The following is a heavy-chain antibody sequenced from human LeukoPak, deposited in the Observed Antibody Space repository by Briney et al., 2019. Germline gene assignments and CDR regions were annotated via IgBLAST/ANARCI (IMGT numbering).Heavy chain of an antibody. CDR2: MNPNSGNT. CDR3: ARPRNGRSSGDY. D-gene: IGHD3-10*01. Sequence: ASVKVSCKASGYTFTSYDINWVRQATGQGLEWMGWMNPNSGNTGYAQKFQGRVTMTRNTSIGTAYMELSSLRSEDTAVYYCARPRNGRSSGDYWGQGTLVTVSS. J-gene: IGHJ4*02. V-gene: IGHV1-8*02. CDR1: GYTFTSYD.